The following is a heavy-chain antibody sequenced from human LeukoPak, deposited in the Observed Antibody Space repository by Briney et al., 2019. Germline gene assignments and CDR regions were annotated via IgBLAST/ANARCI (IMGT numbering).Heavy chain of an antibody. J-gene: IGHJ4*02. D-gene: IGHD2-15*01. CDR1: GGSISSYY. CDR2: IYYTGSS. V-gene: IGHV4-59*01. CDR3: ARGLTLYYFDY. Sequence: SETLSLTCTVSGGSISSYYWSWIRQPPGKGLEWIGYIYYTGSSNYNPSLESRVTISVDTSKNQFSLKLNSVTAADTAVYCCARGLTLYYFDYWGQGTLVTVSS.